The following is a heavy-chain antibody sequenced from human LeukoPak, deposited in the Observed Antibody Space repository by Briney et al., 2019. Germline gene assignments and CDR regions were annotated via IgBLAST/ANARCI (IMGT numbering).Heavy chain of an antibody. D-gene: IGHD5-18*01. CDR1: GFTFSSYS. CDR3: ARESYSYPYYYYYYMDV. CDR2: ISSSSSYI. Sequence: GGSLRLSCAASGFTFSSYSMNWVRQAPGKGLEWVSSISSSSSYIYYADSEKGRFTISRDNAKNSLYLQMNSLRAEDTAVYYCARESYSYPYYYYYYMDVWGKGTTVTVSS. J-gene: IGHJ6*03. V-gene: IGHV3-21*01.